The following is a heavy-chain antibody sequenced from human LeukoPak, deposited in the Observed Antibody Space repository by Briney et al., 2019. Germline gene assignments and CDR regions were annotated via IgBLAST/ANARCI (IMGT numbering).Heavy chain of an antibody. CDR3: AXXXXXTFGGVIDAFDI. J-gene: IGHJ3*02. V-gene: IGHV1-2*02. D-gene: IGHD3-16*02. Sequence: ASVKVSCKASGYTFTGYYMHWVRQAPGQGLEWMGWINPNSGGTNYAQKFQGRVTMTRVTSISTAYMELGRLSSGDTAVYYVAXXXXXTFGGVIDAFDIWGQGTMVTVSS. CDR1: GYTFTGYY. CDR2: INPNSGGT.